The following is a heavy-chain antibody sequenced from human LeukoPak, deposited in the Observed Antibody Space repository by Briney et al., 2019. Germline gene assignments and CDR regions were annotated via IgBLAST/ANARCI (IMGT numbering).Heavy chain of an antibody. J-gene: IGHJ4*02. Sequence: PSETLSLTCAVYGGSFSGYYWSWIRQPPGKGLEWIGEINHSGSTNYNPSLKSRVTISVDTSKNQFSLKLSSVTAADTAVYYCARMGSSGWPKNFVYWGQGTLVTVSS. D-gene: IGHD6-19*01. CDR2: INHSGST. CDR1: GGSFSGYY. CDR3: ARMGSSGWPKNFVY. V-gene: IGHV4-34*01.